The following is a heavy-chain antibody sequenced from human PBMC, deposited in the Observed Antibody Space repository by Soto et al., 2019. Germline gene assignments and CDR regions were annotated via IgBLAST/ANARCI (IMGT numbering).Heavy chain of an antibody. V-gene: IGHV4-39*01. Sequence: QLQLQESGPGLVKPSETLSLTCTVSGGSISSSSYYWGWIRQPPGKGLEWSGNIYYSGSTSYNPSLKSRVTISVDTSKNQFSLKLRSVTAADTAVYYCARRQSSPWFDPWGQGTLVTVSS. CDR1: GGSISSSSYY. J-gene: IGHJ5*02. CDR2: IYYSGST. CDR3: ARRQSSPWFDP. D-gene: IGHD2-15*01.